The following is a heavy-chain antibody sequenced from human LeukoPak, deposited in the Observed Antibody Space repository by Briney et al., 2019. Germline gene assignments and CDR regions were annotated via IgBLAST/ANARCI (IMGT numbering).Heavy chain of an antibody. J-gene: IGHJ4*02. CDR2: INPNSYNK. D-gene: IGHD3-16*01. V-gene: IGHV1-8*01. Sequence: ASVKVACKASGYIFTEYDINWVRQAAGQGPELMGWINPNSYNKAYTGKFQGRLTMTTNTSTTTVYMELSFLRSEDTAIYYCARGATFQRQALAYWGQGTLVIVSS. CDR3: ARGATFQRQALAY. CDR1: GYIFTEYD.